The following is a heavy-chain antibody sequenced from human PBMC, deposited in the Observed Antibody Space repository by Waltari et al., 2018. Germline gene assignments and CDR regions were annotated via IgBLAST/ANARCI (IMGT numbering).Heavy chain of an antibody. J-gene: IGHJ4*02. Sequence: EVQLVESGGGLVQPGGSLRLSCEASGLTFSSYWMHWVRQTPGKGLVWVPRRSSDGNTPPYADSVKGGFTISRDNAKNTLYLQMNSLRAEDTALYYCARVEYTYGPYCFDSWGQGTPVTVSS. CDR3: ARVEYTYGPYCFDS. D-gene: IGHD5-18*01. V-gene: IGHV3-74*01. CDR2: RSSDGNTP. CDR1: GLTFSSYW.